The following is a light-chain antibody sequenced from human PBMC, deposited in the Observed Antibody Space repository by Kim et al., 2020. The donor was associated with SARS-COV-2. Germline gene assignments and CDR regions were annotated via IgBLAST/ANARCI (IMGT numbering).Light chain of an antibody. V-gene: IGKV3-20*01. Sequence: CPGERATLSCSASQRVSSSYLAWYQQKPGQAPRLLIYGASSRATGIPDRFSGSGSGTDFTLTISRLEPEDFAVYYCQQYGSSPLTFGGGTKVDIK. CDR2: GAS. J-gene: IGKJ4*01. CDR1: QRVSSSY. CDR3: QQYGSSPLT.